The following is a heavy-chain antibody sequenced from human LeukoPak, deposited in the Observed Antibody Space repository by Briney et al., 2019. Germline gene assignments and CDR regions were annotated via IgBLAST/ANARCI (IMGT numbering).Heavy chain of an antibody. Sequence: GGSLRLSCAASGFTFRSYGMHWVRQAPGKGLEWVTFIRYDGSKYYADSVKGRFTISRDDSKNTLYLQMNSLRAEDTAVYYCAKGPGEDSSGYYPKIDYWGQGTLVTVSS. CDR2: IRYDGSK. J-gene: IGHJ4*02. CDR3: AKGPGEDSSGYYPKIDY. CDR1: GFTFRSYG. D-gene: IGHD3-22*01. V-gene: IGHV3-30*02.